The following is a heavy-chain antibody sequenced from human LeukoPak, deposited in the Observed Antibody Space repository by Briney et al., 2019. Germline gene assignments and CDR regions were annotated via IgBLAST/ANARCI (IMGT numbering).Heavy chain of an antibody. CDR3: ARVFSYGMDV. V-gene: IGHV3-48*03. D-gene: IGHD2/OR15-2a*01. CDR1: GFTFSSYE. Sequence: GGSLRLSCAASGFTFSSYEMKWVRQAPGKGLEWVSYISSSGSTLYYADSVKGRFTISRGNAKNSLYLQMNSLRAEDTAVYYCARVFSYGMDVWGKGTTATVSS. J-gene: IGHJ6*04. CDR2: ISSSGSTL.